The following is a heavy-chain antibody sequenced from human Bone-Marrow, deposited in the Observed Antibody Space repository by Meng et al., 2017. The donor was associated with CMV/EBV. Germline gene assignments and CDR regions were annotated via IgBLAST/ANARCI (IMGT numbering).Heavy chain of an antibody. D-gene: IGHD2-15*01. CDR1: GFTFSSYA. Sequence: GESLKISCAASGFTFSSYAMSWVRQAPGKGLEWVSAISGSGGSTYYADSVKGRFTISRDNAKNSLYLQMNSLRAEDTAVYYCARDKRIPRKGYYYYYYGMDVCGQGTTVTVSS. V-gene: IGHV3-23*01. J-gene: IGHJ6*02. CDR3: ARDKRIPRKGYYYYYYGMDV. CDR2: ISGSGGST.